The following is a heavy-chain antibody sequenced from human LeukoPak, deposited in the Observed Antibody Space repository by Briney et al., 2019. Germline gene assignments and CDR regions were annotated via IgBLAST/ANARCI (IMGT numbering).Heavy chain of an antibody. J-gene: IGHJ4*02. CDR3: ARRREYCSSTSCDY. V-gene: IGHV4-39*01. D-gene: IGHD2-2*01. CDR2: IYYSGST. CDR1: GGSISSSSYY. Sequence: SETLSLTCTVSGGSISSSSYYWGWIRQPPGKGLESIGSIYYSGSTYYNPSLKSRVTISVDTSKNQFSLKLSSVTAADTAVYYCARRREYCSSTSCDYWGQGTLVTVSS.